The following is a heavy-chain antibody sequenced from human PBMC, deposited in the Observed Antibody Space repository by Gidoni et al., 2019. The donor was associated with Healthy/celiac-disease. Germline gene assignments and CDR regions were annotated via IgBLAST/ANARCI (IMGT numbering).Heavy chain of an antibody. CDR1: GGSFSGYY. V-gene: IGHV4-34*01. CDR2: INHSGST. J-gene: IGHJ4*02. Sequence: QVQLQQWGAGLLKPSETLSLTCAVYGGSFSGYYWSWIRQPPGKGLEWIGEINHSGSTNYNPSLKSRVTISVDTSKNQFSLKLSSVTAADTAVYYCARGRRGSHQTDYWGQGTLVTVSS. CDR3: ARGRRGSHQTDY.